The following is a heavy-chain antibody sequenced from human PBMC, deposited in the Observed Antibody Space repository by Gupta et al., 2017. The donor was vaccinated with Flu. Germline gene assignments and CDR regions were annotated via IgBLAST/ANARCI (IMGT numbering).Heavy chain of an antibody. V-gene: IGHV3-21*01. CDR3: ARVGFSSGWYGSDY. CDR1: GFNFDTYT. CDR2: ISSGNSYI. Sequence: EVQLVESGGGLVKPGGSMRLSCAAYGFNFDTYTMNWVRQPPGKGLEWVSSISSGNSYIYYADSVKGRFSISRDNAKNSLYLQMDSLRVEDTAVYYCARVGFSSGWYGSDYWGQGSLVTVSS. D-gene: IGHD6-19*01. J-gene: IGHJ4*02.